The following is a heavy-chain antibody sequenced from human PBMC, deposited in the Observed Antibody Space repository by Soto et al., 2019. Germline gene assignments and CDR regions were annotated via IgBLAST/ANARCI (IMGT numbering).Heavy chain of an antibody. Sequence: SETLSLTCTVSGGSISSSSYYWGWIRQPPGKGLEWIGSIYYSGSTYYNPSLKRRVTISVDTSKNQFSLKLSSVTAADTAVYYCASHTYYYGSGSYRYYYYMDVWGKGTTVTVSS. CDR1: GGSISSSSYY. CDR2: IYYSGST. V-gene: IGHV4-39*01. CDR3: ASHTYYYGSGSYRYYYYMDV. J-gene: IGHJ6*03. D-gene: IGHD3-10*01.